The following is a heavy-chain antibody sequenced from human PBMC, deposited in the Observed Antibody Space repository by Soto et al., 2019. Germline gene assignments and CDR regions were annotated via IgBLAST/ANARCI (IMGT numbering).Heavy chain of an antibody. Sequence: GGSLRLSCAASGFTFASSAMSWVRQAPGKGLEWVAAISAGVGDTYYAEALKGRLTISRDNSRTTVYLQMNGLRAEDTATYYCSQHWLMLGAFDFWGQGSMVTVSS. CDR1: GFTFASSA. D-gene: IGHD6-19*01. CDR3: SQHWLMLGAFDF. J-gene: IGHJ3*01. V-gene: IGHV3-23*01. CDR2: ISAGVGDT.